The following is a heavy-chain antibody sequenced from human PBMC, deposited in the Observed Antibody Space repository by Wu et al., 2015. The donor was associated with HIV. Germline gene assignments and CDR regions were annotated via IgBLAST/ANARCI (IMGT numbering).Heavy chain of an antibody. CDR3: ARVGVLLTSAELLEYLQH. V-gene: IGHV1-8*02. D-gene: IGHD1-26*01. CDR1: GYTFTSFN. J-gene: IGHJ1*01. CDR2: LNPKSGSA. Sequence: QVQLVQSGTRVQKPGTSVRVSCRVSGYTFTSFNINWIRHAPGRGLEWLGWLNPKSGSAGFGRDFQGRISMTKNNSISTVYMELSGLTSDDTAIYYCARVGVLLTSAELLEYLQHWGQGTRVVVSS.